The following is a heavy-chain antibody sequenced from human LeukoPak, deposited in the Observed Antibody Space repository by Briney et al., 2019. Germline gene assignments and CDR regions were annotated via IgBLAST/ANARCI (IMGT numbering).Heavy chain of an antibody. V-gene: IGHV3-74*01. CDR2: VYNDGSTT. Sequence: PGGSLRLSCAASGFTFSSHWMHWVRQAPGEGLVWVSRVYNDGSTTNYADSVKGRFTISRDNAKNTLYLQMNSLRAEDMAVCYCARESGSSRFFDYWGQGTLVTVSS. J-gene: IGHJ4*02. D-gene: IGHD6-6*01. CDR3: ARESGSSRFFDY. CDR1: GFTFSSHW.